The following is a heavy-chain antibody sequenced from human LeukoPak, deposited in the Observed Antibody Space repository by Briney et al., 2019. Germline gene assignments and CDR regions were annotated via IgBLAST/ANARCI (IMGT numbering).Heavy chain of an antibody. CDR2: IDYDGRKT. J-gene: IGHJ4*02. CDR3: ARDLAFFALSP. Sequence: GGSLRLSCAASGFIFSNYGMHWVRQAPGKGLEWLTGIDYDGRKTYYADSVKGRFTISRDDSKNTLYLQMNSLRSEDTALYYCARDLAFFALSPGGQGTLVTVSS. V-gene: IGHV3-30*12. D-gene: IGHD3/OR15-3a*01. CDR1: GFIFSNYG.